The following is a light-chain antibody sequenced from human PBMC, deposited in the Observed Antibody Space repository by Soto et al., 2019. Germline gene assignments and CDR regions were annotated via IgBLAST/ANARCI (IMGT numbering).Light chain of an antibody. CDR3: NSYATSSTYV. CDR1: NSDVGSYNR. CDR2: EVS. Sequence: QSVLTQPASVSVSPGQSITISCTGTNSDVGSYNRVSWYQQPPGTAPKLMIYEVSTRPSGVSNRFSGYKSGNAASLTISGLQAEDEADYYCNSYATSSTYVFGTGTKVTVL. J-gene: IGLJ1*01. V-gene: IGLV2-14*01.